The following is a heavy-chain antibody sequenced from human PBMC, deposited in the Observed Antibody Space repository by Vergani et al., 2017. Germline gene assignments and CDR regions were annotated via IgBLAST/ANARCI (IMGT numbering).Heavy chain of an antibody. Sequence: EVQLVESGGGLVQPGGSLRLSCAASGFTFSSYSMNWVRQAPGKGLEWVSYISSSSSTIYYADSVKGRFTISRDNAKNSLYLQMNSLRDEDTAVYYCARASPPRVRGVISHFDYWGQGTLVTVSS. CDR3: ARASPPRVRGVISHFDY. D-gene: IGHD3-10*01. CDR2: ISSSSSTI. J-gene: IGHJ4*02. CDR1: GFTFSSYS. V-gene: IGHV3-48*02.